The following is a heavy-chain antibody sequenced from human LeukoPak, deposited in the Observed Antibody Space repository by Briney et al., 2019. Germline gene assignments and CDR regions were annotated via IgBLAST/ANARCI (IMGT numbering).Heavy chain of an antibody. CDR2: ISGSDGST. CDR3: AKDVEATISSGGYYFDY. CDR1: GFTLNSYA. V-gene: IGHV3-23*01. Sequence: GGSLRLSCAASGFTLNSYAMSWVRQAPGKGLEWVSAISGSDGSTHYADSVKGRFTISRDTSNNRLYLQMNSLRAEDTAVYYCAKDVEATISSGGYYFDYWGQGTLVTVSS. D-gene: IGHD6-19*01. J-gene: IGHJ4*02.